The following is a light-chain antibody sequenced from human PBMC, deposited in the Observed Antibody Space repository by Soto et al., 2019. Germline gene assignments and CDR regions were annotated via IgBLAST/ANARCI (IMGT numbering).Light chain of an antibody. V-gene: IGKV3-11*01. J-gene: IGKJ5*01. CDR2: DGS. CDR3: QQRRKWPPD. CDR1: QSVNIN. Sequence: EIVMTQSPATLSVSPGERATLSCRASQSVNINLAWYQQKPGQAPRLVIYDGSHRATDIPARFSGSGSGTDFTLTISRLEPEDFAVYYCQQRRKWPPDFGQGTRLEIK.